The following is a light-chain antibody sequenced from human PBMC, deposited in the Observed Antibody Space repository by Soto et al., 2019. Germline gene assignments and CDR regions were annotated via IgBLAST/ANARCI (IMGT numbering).Light chain of an antibody. CDR3: QTWGTGIHYV. J-gene: IGLJ1*01. V-gene: IGLV4-69*01. CDR2: LNSDGSH. Sequence: QLVLTQSPSASASLGASVKLTCTLSSGHSSYAIAWHQQQPEKGPRYLMKLNSDGSHSKGDGIPDRFSGSSSGAERYLNISGLKYEDEADCYCQTWGTGIHYVFGTGTKVTVL. CDR1: SGHSSYA.